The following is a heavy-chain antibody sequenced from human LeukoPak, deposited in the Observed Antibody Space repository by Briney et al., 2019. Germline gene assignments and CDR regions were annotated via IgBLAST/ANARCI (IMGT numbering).Heavy chain of an antibody. D-gene: IGHD5-12*01. Sequence: GGSLRLSCAASGFTFRDSWMHWVRQAPGKGLEWVANINQDGSNKYYVDSVEGRFIISRDTAKNSVHLQMNSLRAEDTAVYYCARDRGFTSYDYWGQGILVTVSS. CDR1: GFTFRDSW. V-gene: IGHV3-7*01. CDR3: ARDRGFTSYDY. CDR2: INQDGSNK. J-gene: IGHJ4*02.